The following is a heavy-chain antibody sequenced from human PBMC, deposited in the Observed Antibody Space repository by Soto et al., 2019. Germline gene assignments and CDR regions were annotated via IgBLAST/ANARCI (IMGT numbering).Heavy chain of an antibody. V-gene: IGHV1-69*06. D-gene: IGHD5-12*01. CDR2: IIPIFGTA. J-gene: IGHJ6*02. CDR1: GGTFSSYA. CDR3: ASGGYSGDGNYGMDV. Sequence: GASVKVSCKASGGTFSSYAISWVRQAPGQWLEWMGGIIPIFGTANYAQKFQGRVTITADKSTSTAYMELSSLRSEDTAVYYCASGGYSGDGNYGMDVWGQGTTVTVSS.